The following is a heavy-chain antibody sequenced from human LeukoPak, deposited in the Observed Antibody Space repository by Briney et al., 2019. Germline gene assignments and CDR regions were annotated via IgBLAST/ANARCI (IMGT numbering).Heavy chain of an antibody. J-gene: IGHJ6*03. D-gene: IGHD3-3*01. V-gene: IGHV3-49*04. CDR1: GFTFSDSY. CDR2: IRSKAYGGTT. Sequence: GSLRLSCAASGFTFSDSYMNRVRQAPGKGLEWVGFIRSKAYGGTTEYAASVKGRFTISRDDSKSIAYLQMNSLKTEDTAVYYCTRDRYDFWSGYEPPTRYYYYYYYMDVWGKGTTVNVSS. CDR3: TRDRYDFWSGYEPPTRYYYYYYYMDV.